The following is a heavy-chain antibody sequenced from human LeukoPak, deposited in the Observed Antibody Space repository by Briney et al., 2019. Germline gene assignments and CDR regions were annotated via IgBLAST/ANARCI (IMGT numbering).Heavy chain of an antibody. V-gene: IGHV3-48*01. J-gene: IGHJ4*02. CDR2: ISNSGSPI. D-gene: IGHD4-11*01. CDR1: GFTFDSYS. Sequence: GGSLRLSCVVSGFTFDSYSMNWVRQAPGKGLEWISYISNSGSPIYYADSVKGRFTISRDKDKSSLYLQMNSVAADATAAYYCARGIALGLTVTPKAFDYWGQGTLVTVSS. CDR3: ARGIALGLTVTPKAFDY.